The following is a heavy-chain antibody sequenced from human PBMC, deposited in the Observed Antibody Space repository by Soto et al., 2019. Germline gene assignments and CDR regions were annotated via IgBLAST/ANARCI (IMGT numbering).Heavy chain of an antibody. D-gene: IGHD6-13*01. CDR2: ST. V-gene: IGHV2-5*01. J-gene: IGHJ1*01. Sequence: GSGPTLVNPTQTLTLTCTVSGFSLTTRGMTLGWIRQPPGKAPEWLALSTQYSPSLQSRLTFTEDTSKNQVVLTMTNMDPVDTATSYCTLRQDTSRAPIYWGQGIMVTVSS. CDR1: GFSLTTRGMT. CDR3: TLRQDTSRAPIY.